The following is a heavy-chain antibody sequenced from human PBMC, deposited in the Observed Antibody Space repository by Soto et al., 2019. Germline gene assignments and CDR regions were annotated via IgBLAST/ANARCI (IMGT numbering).Heavy chain of an antibody. V-gene: IGHV3-15*07. Sequence: EAQLVEYGGGLVKTGESLRLSCSAAGFSFTNAWINWVRQAPGKGLEWVGHIKGQIDYDATDYAAPVRGRFTFSRDDSTNTVYLQMNSLKADDTAVYYCAADIPSQGRGEFDFWGQGTQVTVSS. CDR2: IKGQIDYDAT. D-gene: IGHD5-12*01. CDR3: AADIPSQGRGEFDF. CDR1: GFSFTNAW. J-gene: IGHJ4*02.